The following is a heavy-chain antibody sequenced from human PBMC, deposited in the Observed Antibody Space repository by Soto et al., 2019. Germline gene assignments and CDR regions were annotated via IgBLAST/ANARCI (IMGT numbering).Heavy chain of an antibody. D-gene: IGHD4-17*01. Sequence: QVQLQQWGAGLLKPSETLSLTCAVYGGAFSGYYWSWIRQPPGKGLEWIGEIRPSGTTTYNPSLKSRVTISVDTSKNQFSLKLSSVTAADTAIYYCARGRVGTVTDAFDIWGQGTMVTVSS. CDR1: GGAFSGYY. CDR2: IRPSGTT. CDR3: ARGRVGTVTDAFDI. J-gene: IGHJ3*02. V-gene: IGHV4-34*01.